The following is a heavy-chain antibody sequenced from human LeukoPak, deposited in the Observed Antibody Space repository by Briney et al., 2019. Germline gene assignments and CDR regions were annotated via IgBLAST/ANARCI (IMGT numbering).Heavy chain of an antibody. Sequence: GGSLRLSCAASGFTFDDYAMHWVRQAPGKGLEWVSGISWNSGSIGYADSVKGRFTISRDNAKNSLYLQMNSLRAEDTALYYCAKDMSGYYDSSGPDDAFDIWGQGTMVTVSS. CDR3: AKDMSGYYDSSGPDDAFDI. J-gene: IGHJ3*02. V-gene: IGHV3-9*01. D-gene: IGHD3-22*01. CDR1: GFTFDDYA. CDR2: ISWNSGSI.